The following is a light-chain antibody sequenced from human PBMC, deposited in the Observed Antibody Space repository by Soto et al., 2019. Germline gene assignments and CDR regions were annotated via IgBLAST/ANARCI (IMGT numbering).Light chain of an antibody. J-gene: IGKJ5*01. CDR2: GAS. CDR3: QQYGSSPLIS. Sequence: ETVLTQSPATLSLSPGERATLSCRASQSVSSRYLTWYQQKPGQAPRLLIFGASKRATGIPDRFSGSGSGRDFTLTISGLEPEDFAVYYCQQYGSSPLISFGQGTRLEIK. V-gene: IGKV3-20*01. CDR1: QSVSSRY.